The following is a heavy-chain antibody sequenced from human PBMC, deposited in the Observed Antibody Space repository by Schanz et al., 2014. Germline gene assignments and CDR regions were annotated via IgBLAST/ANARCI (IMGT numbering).Heavy chain of an antibody. CDR2: ISPSSSYI. CDR1: GFIFSNSW. CDR3: ARENSSGYSPAVTYYIDV. J-gene: IGHJ6*03. Sequence: EVQLLESGGGLVQPGESLRLSCAASGFIFSNSWMSWVRQAPGKGLEWVSSISPSSSYIYYADSVKGRFTISRDNAKNSLYLQMNSLRAEDTAVYYCARENSSGYSPAVTYYIDVWGKGTTVTVSS. D-gene: IGHD3-22*01. V-gene: IGHV3-21*02.